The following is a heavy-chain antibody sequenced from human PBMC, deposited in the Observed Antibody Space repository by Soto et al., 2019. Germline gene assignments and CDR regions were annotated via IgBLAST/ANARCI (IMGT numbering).Heavy chain of an antibody. J-gene: IGHJ4*02. CDR1: GFSLSTSGVG. CDR3: AHLRAAMVRGVIIGYFDY. CDR2: IYWDDDK. D-gene: IGHD3-10*01. V-gene: IGHV2-5*02. Sequence: SGPTLVNPTQTLTLTCTFSGFSLSTSGVGVGWIRQPPGKSLEWLALIYWDDDKRYSPSLKSRLTITKDTSKNQVVLTMTNMDPVDTATYYCAHLRAAMVRGVIIGYFDYWGQGTLVTVSS.